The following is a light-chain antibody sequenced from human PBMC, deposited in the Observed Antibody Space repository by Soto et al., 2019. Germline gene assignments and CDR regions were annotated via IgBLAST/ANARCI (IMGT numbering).Light chain of an antibody. CDR1: QGIGNY. CDR3: LQHNDYPFT. J-gene: IGKJ2*01. CDR2: AAS. Sequence: DIQMTQSPSSLSASIGDRVTITCRASQGIGNYLAWYQQKPGKVPKLLIYAASSLQSGVPSRFSGSGSGTDFTLTIRGLQPEDVATYYCLQHNDYPFTFGQGTKLEIK. V-gene: IGKV1-27*01.